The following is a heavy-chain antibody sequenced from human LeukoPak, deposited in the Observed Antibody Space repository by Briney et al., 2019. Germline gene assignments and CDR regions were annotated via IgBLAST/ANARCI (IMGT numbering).Heavy chain of an antibody. Sequence: GGSLRLSCAASGFTFSSYDMHWVRQATGKGLEWVSAIGTAGDTYYPGSVKGRFTISRENAKNSLYLQMNSLRAEDTAVYYCARASGYDRYYYYGMDVWGQGTTVTVSS. J-gene: IGHJ6*02. CDR2: IGTAGDT. CDR1: GFTFSSYD. V-gene: IGHV3-13*01. CDR3: ARASGYDRYYYYGMDV. D-gene: IGHD5-12*01.